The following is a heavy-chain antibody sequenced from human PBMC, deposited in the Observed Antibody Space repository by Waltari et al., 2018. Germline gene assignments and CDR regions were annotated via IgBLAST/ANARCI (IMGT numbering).Heavy chain of an antibody. Sequence: QLQLQESGPGLVEPSGTLSLTCAVSGDPMRCRYCWSWVRQSPQQGLVWIGQVRGDGEANYTPSFASRLTVSLDTSHKRFSLDLNSATPADTAIYYCARDRGRGLHLDTWGPGILVTVS. V-gene: IGHV4-4*02. J-gene: IGHJ5*02. CDR3: ARDRGRGLHLDT. CDR1: GDPMRCRYC. CDR2: VRGDGEA. D-gene: IGHD2-15*01.